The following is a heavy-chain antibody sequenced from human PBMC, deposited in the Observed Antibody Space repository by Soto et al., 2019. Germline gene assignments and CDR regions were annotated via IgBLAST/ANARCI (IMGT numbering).Heavy chain of an antibody. CDR3: ARHSPTYYYDSSGVAGAFDI. J-gene: IGHJ3*02. CDR2: IYPGDSDT. D-gene: IGHD3-22*01. CDR1: GYSFTSYW. V-gene: IGHV5-51*01. Sequence: PGESLKISCKGSGYSFTSYWIGWVRQMPGKGLEWMGIIYPGDSDTRYSPSFQGQVTISADKSISTAYLQWSSLKASDTAMYYCARHSPTYYYDSSGVAGAFDIWGQGTMVT.